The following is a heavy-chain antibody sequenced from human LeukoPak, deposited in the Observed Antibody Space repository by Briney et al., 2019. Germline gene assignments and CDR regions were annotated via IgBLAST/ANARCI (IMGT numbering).Heavy chain of an antibody. V-gene: IGHV3-48*02. Sequence: GGSLRLSCAASGFTFSSYSMNRVRQAPGKGLEWVSYISTSSSTIYYADSVKGRFTISTDNAKNSLSLQMSSLRDEDTAVYYCARGGEGLVLVPPHFDYWGQGTLVTVSS. D-gene: IGHD2-2*01. CDR1: GFTFSSYS. CDR2: ISTSSSTI. CDR3: ARGGEGLVLVPPHFDY. J-gene: IGHJ4*02.